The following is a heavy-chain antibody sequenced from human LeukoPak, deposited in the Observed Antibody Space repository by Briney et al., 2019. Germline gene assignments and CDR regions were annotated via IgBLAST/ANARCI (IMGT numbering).Heavy chain of an antibody. CDR3: ARWAAAGPLYGGWFDP. Sequence: TSETLSLTCTVSGGSISSYYWSWIRQPPGKGLEWIGYIYYSGSTNYNPSLKSRVTISVDTSKNQFSLKLSSVTAADTAVYYCARWAAAGPLYGGWFDPWGQETLVTVSS. V-gene: IGHV4-59*01. D-gene: IGHD6-13*01. J-gene: IGHJ5*02. CDR2: IYYSGST. CDR1: GGSISSYY.